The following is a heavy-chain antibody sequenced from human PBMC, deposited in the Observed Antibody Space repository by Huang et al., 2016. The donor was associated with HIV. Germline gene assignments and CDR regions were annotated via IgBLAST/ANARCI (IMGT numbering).Heavy chain of an antibody. CDR3: ARVGLETTVTTSKYYFDY. Sequence: QVQLVQSGAEVKKPGSSVKVSCKASGGTFSRYTISWVRQAPGQGCEGMGGVIPMCGTANYAQKFQGRVTITADESTSTAYMELSSLRSEDTAVYYCARVGLETTVTTSKYYFDYWGQGTLVTVSS. CDR2: VIPMCGTA. D-gene: IGHD4-17*01. CDR1: GGTFSRYT. J-gene: IGHJ4*02. V-gene: IGHV1-69*01.